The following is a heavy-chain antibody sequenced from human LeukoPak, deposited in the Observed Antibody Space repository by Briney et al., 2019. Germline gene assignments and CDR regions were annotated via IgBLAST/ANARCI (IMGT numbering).Heavy chain of an antibody. CDR2: IGGYVSTT. J-gene: IGHJ5*02. Sequence: GVTLRLSCAASGFTFSNYWMHWVRQSPARGLLCGSRIGGYVSTTTYADAVKGRFTISREHAKNTLYMQMHSLRAEDTAVYYCARGLYTAMESWGQGTLVTVSS. V-gene: IGHV3-74*01. CDR3: ARGLYTAMES. CDR1: GFTFSNYW. D-gene: IGHD5-18*01.